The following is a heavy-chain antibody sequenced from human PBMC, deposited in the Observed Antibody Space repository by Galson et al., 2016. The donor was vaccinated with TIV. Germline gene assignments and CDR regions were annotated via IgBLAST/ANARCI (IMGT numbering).Heavy chain of an antibody. CDR1: GFTFSSFA. V-gene: IGHV3-23*01. D-gene: IGHD3-10*01. CDR2: ISAGGGRT. J-gene: IGHJ4*02. CDR3: ARERNAYGLDY. Sequence: SLRLSCAASGFTFSSFAMTWVRQAPGKGLEWVSRISAGGGRTDYADSVKGRFTISRDSSKNTVNLQMNSLRVEDTAVYYCARERNAYGLDYWGQGTLVTVSS.